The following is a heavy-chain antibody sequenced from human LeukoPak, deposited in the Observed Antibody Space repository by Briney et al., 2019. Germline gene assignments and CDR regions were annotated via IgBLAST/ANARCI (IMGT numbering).Heavy chain of an antibody. CDR1: GYTFTSYY. D-gene: IGHD1-26*01. J-gene: IGHJ4*02. CDR3: ASIVGATHFDY. CDR2: INPSGGST. V-gene: IGHV1-46*01. Sequence: ASVKVSCKASGYTFTSYYMHWVRQAPGQGLEWMGIINPSGGSTSYAQKFQGRVTVTRDTSTSTVYMELSSLRSEDTAVYYCASIVGATHFDYWGQGTLVTVSS.